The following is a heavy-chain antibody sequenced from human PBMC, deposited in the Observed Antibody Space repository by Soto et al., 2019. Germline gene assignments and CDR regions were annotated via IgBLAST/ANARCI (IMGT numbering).Heavy chain of an antibody. CDR1: GFTFSSYA. J-gene: IGHJ4*02. Sequence: DVQLLESGGGLVQPGGSLRLSCAASGFTFSSYAMSWVRHAPGKGLEWVSAISATGGSAFYADSVKGRFTISRDNSKNTVFLQIDSLVTEDTAVYYCAKGTTAVYCFDFWGQGTLVTVSS. CDR2: ISATGGSA. D-gene: IGHD2-15*01. V-gene: IGHV3-23*01. CDR3: AKGTTAVYCFDF.